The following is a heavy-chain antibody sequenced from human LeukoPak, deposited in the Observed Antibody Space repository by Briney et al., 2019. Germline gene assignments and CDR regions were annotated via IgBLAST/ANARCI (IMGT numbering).Heavy chain of an antibody. V-gene: IGHV3-33*01. J-gene: IGHJ4*02. CDR3: ARADCGGDCYSRPDY. D-gene: IGHD2-21*02. Sequence: GGSLRLSCAASGFTFSTYGMHWVRQAPGKGLEWVAVIWYDGSNKYYADSVKGRFTISRDNSKNTLYLQMSSLRAEDTAVYYCARADCGGDCYSRPDYWGQGTLVTVSS. CDR2: IWYDGSNK. CDR1: GFTFSTYG.